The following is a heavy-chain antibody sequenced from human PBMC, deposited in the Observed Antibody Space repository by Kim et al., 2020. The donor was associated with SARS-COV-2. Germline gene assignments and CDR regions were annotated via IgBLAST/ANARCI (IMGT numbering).Heavy chain of an antibody. CDR1: GFTLSGYE. Sequence: GGSLRLSCAASGFTLSGYEMKWVRQAPGKGLEWISYISSSGSTIYYSDSVRGRFIISRDNTENSVYLQMSSLRGEDTAVYYCARDVPGLDAFDIWGQGTMVTVSS. V-gene: IGHV3-48*03. J-gene: IGHJ3*02. CDR3: ARDVPGLDAFDI. CDR2: ISSSGSTI.